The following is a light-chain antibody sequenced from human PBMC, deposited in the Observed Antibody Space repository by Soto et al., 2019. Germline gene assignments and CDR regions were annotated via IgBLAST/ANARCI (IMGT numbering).Light chain of an antibody. CDR1: SSNIGRNS. V-gene: IGLV1-44*01. Sequence: QSVLTQAPSVSGTPGQRVTITCSGSSSNIGRNSVNWYQHLPGTAPKLLTHGNNHRPSGVPDRFSGSKSGTSASLAISGLQPEDEADYCCAAWDDSLNEYVFGGGTQLTVL. J-gene: IGLJ7*01. CDR3: AAWDDSLNEYV. CDR2: GNN.